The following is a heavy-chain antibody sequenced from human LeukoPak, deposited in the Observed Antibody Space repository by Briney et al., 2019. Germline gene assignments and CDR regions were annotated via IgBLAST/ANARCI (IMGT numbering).Heavy chain of an antibody. CDR3: ARGGFYYFDY. Sequence: SETLSLTCTVSGDSISSGDYYWSWIRQPAGKGLEWIGRISSSGSTNYNPSLKSRVTISVDTSKNQFSLKLSSVTAADTAVYYCARGGFYYFDYWGQGTPVTVSS. CDR1: GDSISSGDYY. D-gene: IGHD2/OR15-2a*01. J-gene: IGHJ4*02. CDR2: ISSSGST. V-gene: IGHV4-61*02.